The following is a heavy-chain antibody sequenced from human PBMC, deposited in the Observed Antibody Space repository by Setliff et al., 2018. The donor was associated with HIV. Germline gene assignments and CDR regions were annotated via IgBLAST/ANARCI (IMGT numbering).Heavy chain of an antibody. V-gene: IGHV4-4*07. CDR2: ISAGGYT. CDR1: GGSISIYY. CDR3: ARDRSGTSYAGDDALDI. J-gene: IGHJ3*02. D-gene: IGHD3-3*01. Sequence: TLSLTCTVSGGSISIYYWSWIRQLPGEGLEWIGRISAGGYTYYNPSLQSRVTMSVDMSKNQFSLKLSSVTAADTAIYYCARDRSGTSYAGDDALDIWGQGTMVTVSS.